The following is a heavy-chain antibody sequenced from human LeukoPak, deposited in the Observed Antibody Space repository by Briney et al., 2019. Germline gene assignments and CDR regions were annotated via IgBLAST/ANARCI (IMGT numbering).Heavy chain of an antibody. Sequence: PSETLSLTCAVYGGSFSGYYWSWIRQPPGKGLEWIGYIYYSGSTNYNPSLKSRVTISVDTSKNQFSLKLSSVTAADTAVYYCARVSGRYDFWSGYVPSYFDYWGQGTLVTVSS. CDR1: GGSFSGYY. D-gene: IGHD3-3*01. CDR2: IYYSGST. CDR3: ARVSGRYDFWSGYVPSYFDY. V-gene: IGHV4-59*01. J-gene: IGHJ4*02.